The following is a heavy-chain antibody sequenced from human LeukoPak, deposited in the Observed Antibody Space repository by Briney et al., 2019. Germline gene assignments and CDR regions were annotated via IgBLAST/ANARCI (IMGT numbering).Heavy chain of an antibody. CDR2: IYYSGST. CDR1: GGSISSYY. J-gene: IGHJ4*02. V-gene: IGHV4-59*01. Sequence: SQTLSLTCTVSGGSISSYYWSWIRQPPGKGLEWIGYIYYSGSTNYNPSLKSRVTISVDTSKNQFSLRLSSVTAADTAVYYCARVTGYMIEDYFDYWGQGTLVTVSS. CDR3: ARVTGYMIEDYFDY. D-gene: IGHD3-22*01.